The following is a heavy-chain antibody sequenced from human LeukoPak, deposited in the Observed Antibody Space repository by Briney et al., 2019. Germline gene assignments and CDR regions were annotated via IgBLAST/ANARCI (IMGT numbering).Heavy chain of an antibody. V-gene: IGHV3-74*01. CDR3: ARDHYYDSSGYYDY. D-gene: IGHD3-22*01. CDR2: INSDGSST. J-gene: IGHJ4*02. Sequence: PGGSLRLSCAASGFTFSSYEMNWVRQAPGKGLVWVSRINSDGSSTSYVDSVKGRFTISRDNAKNTLYLQMNSLRAEDTAVYYCARDHYYDSSGYYDYWGQGTLVTVSS. CDR1: GFTFSSYE.